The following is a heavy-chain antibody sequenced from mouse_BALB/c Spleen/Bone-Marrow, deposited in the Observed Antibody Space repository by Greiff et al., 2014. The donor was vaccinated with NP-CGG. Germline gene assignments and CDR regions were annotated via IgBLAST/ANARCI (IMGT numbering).Heavy chain of an antibody. CDR1: GYSFTGYT. D-gene: IGHD5-1*01. Sequence: VQLKESGPELVKPGASMKISCKASGYSFTGYTMNWVKQSHGKNPEWIGLINPXXXXXXXXXXXXXXXXXXXXKXSSTAYMELLSLTSEDSAVYYCARWEYXXVXGXAXWGXGTLVTVSA. V-gene: IGHV1-31*01. J-gene: IGHJ3*01. CDR2: INPXXXXX. CDR3: ARWEYXXVXGXAX.